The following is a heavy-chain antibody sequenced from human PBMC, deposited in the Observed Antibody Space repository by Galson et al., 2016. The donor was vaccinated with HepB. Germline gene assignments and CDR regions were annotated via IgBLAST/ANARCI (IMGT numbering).Heavy chain of an antibody. D-gene: IGHD6-25*01. Sequence: SLRLSCAASGFIFSDHWMSWVRQAPGKGLEWVANIKPDGNDKYYVDSVKGRFSISRDNAKNSLFLQMDSLRAEDTAVYYCARDVGSAWGQGTLVTVSS. J-gene: IGHJ4*02. V-gene: IGHV3-7*04. CDR3: ARDVGSA. CDR1: GFIFSDHW. CDR2: IKPDGNDK.